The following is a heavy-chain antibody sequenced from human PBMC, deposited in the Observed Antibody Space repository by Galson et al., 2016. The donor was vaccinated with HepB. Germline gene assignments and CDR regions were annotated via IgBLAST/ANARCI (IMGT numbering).Heavy chain of an antibody. CDR2: IKHDGSET. J-gene: IGHJ5*02. V-gene: IGHV3-7*01. D-gene: IGHD3-22*01. Sequence: SLRLSCAASGFTFDDYAMHWVRQAPGKGLEWVANIKHDGSETWYVDSMRGRFTISRDNAKNSLYLQMNSLRVEDTAVYYCARAGDRSGYFQLRWFDPWGQGTLVTVSS. CDR3: ARAGDRSGYFQLRWFDP. CDR1: GFTFDDYA.